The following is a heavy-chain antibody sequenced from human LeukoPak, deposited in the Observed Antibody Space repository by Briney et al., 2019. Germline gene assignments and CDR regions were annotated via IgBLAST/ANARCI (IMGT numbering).Heavy chain of an antibody. V-gene: IGHV3-9*01. CDR3: ARLVARYYYYYMDV. Sequence: PGRSLRLSCAASGFTFDDYAMHWVRQAPGKGLEWVSGITWNSDNIEYADSVKGRFTISRDNAKNSLYLQMNSLRAEDTALYYCARLVARYYYYYMDVWGKGTTVTVSS. J-gene: IGHJ6*03. D-gene: IGHD5-12*01. CDR2: ITWNSDNI. CDR1: GFTFDDYA.